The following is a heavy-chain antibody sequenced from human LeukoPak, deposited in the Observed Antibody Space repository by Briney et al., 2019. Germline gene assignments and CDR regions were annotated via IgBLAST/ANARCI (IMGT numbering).Heavy chain of an antibody. CDR2: IYYSGST. Sequence: SETLSLTCTVSGASIRNYYWSWIRQSPGKGLEWIGYIYYSGSTNYNPSLESRVTMSVDTSKNQFSLRLRSVTAADTAVYYCARQIASAGTAGFDFWGQGALVTVSS. CDR3: ARQIASAGTAGFDF. CDR1: GASIRNYY. J-gene: IGHJ4*02. D-gene: IGHD6-13*01. V-gene: IGHV4-59*12.